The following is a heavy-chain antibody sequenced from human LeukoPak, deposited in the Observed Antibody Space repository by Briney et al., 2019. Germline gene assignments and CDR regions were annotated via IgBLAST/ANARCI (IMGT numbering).Heavy chain of an antibody. Sequence: GRSLRLSCAASEFTFSSYAMHWVRQAPGKGLEWVAFIRYDGSNKYYADSVKGRFTISRDNSKNTLYLQMNSLRAEDTAVYYCARELDAFDIWGQGTMVTVSS. CDR1: EFTFSSYA. CDR2: IRYDGSNK. CDR3: ARELDAFDI. J-gene: IGHJ3*02. V-gene: IGHV3-33*08.